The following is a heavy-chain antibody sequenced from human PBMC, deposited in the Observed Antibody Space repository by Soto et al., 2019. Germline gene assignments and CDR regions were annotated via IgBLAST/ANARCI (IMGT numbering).Heavy chain of an antibody. CDR3: ARDCSGGSCYYLDAFDI. Sequence: QVQLVQSGAEVKKPGSSVKVSCKASGGTFSSYAISWVRQAPGQGLEWMGGIIPIFGTANYAQKFQGRVTITADESTSIAYMELSSLRSEDTAVYYCARDCSGGSCYYLDAFDIWGQGTMVTVSS. CDR2: IIPIFGTA. V-gene: IGHV1-69*12. D-gene: IGHD2-15*01. J-gene: IGHJ3*02. CDR1: GGTFSSYA.